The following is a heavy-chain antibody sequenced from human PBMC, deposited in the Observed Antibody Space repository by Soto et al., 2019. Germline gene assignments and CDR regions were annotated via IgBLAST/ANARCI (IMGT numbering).Heavy chain of an antibody. Sequence: EVQVVESGGGLVQPGGSLRLSCAASGFTVSNNYMTWVRQAPGKGLEWVSLIYSRGGTDYADSVKGRFTISRDNSKNMVYLQMNSLRVEDTAVYYCARGGSGSQTVGXWGXXXXVXVSS. D-gene: IGHD1-26*01. V-gene: IGHV3-66*01. J-gene: IGHJ1*01. CDR2: IYSRGGT. CDR3: ARGGSGSQTVGX. CDR1: GFTVSNNY.